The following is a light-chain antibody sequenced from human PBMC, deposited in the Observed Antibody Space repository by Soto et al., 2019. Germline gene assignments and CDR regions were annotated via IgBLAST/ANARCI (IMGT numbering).Light chain of an antibody. CDR1: QSILHRSKNY. Sequence: IVMTQSPDSLAVSLGEKATINCKSSQSILHRSKNYLVWYQQKPGQPPKLLIYWPSTRGSGVPDRFSGSGSETDFTLTICSLQAEDVAVYYCQQYHSSPYTFGQGTKLEIK. CDR3: QQYHSSPYT. V-gene: IGKV4-1*01. CDR2: WPS. J-gene: IGKJ2*01.